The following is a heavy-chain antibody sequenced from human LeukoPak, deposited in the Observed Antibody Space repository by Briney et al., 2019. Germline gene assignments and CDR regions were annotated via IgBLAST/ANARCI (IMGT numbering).Heavy chain of an antibody. D-gene: IGHD3-3*01. CDR3: AREEPSTIFGVVIPAYYYYGMDV. CDR2: IIPIFGTA. V-gene: IGHV1-69*13. Sequence: ASVKVSCKASGGTFSSYAISWVRQAPGQGLEWMGGIIPIFGTANYAQKFQGRVTITADESTSTAYMEPSSLRSEDTAVYYCAREEPSTIFGVVIPAYYYYGMDVWGQGATVTVSS. J-gene: IGHJ6*02. CDR1: GGTFSSYA.